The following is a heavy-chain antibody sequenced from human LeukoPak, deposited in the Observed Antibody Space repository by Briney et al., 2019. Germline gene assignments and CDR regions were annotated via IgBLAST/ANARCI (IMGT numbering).Heavy chain of an antibody. J-gene: IGHJ4*02. CDR3: AKADTSGWYEVDYFDY. CDR1: GFTFSTYG. Sequence: GGSLRLSCAASGFTFSTYGMHWVRQAPGKGLEWVAFIRYDGSNKDFADSVKGRFTISRDNSKNTLYLQTNSLRAEDTAVYYCAKADTSGWYEVDYFDYWGQGTLVTVSP. V-gene: IGHV3-30*02. D-gene: IGHD6-19*01. CDR2: IRYDGSNK.